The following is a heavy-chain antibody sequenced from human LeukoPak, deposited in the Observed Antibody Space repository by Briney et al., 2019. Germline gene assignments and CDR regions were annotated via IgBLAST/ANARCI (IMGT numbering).Heavy chain of an antibody. D-gene: IGHD3-22*01. J-gene: IGHJ5*02. V-gene: IGHV4-34*01. Sequence: AGGSLRLSCAASGFTFSDYYMSWIRQPPGKGLEWIGEINHSGSTNYNPSLKSRVTISVDTSKNQFSLKLSSVTAADTAVHYCARGLDHYYDSSGYYSPWFDPGGQGTLVTVSA. CDR1: GFTFSDYY. CDR3: ARGLDHYYDSSGYYSPWFDP. CDR2: INHSGST.